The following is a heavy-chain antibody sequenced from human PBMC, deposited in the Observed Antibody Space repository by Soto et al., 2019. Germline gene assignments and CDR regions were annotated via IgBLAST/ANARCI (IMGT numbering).Heavy chain of an antibody. Sequence: SGPTLVNPTQPLTLTCTFSGFSLSTSGMCVSWIRQPPGKALEWLARIDWDDDKYYSTSLKTRLTISKDTSKNQVVLTMTNMDPVDTATYYCARMETDLIAVAGTEYYYGMDVWGQGTTVTVSS. J-gene: IGHJ6*02. V-gene: IGHV2-70*11. CDR2: IDWDDDK. D-gene: IGHD6-19*01. CDR3: ARMETDLIAVAGTEYYYGMDV. CDR1: GFSLSTSGMC.